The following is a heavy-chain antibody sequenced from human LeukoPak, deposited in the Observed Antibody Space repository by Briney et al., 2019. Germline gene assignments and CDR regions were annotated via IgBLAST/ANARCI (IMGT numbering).Heavy chain of an antibody. CDR1: GFTVSSNY. V-gene: IGHV3-53*01. D-gene: IGHD6-19*01. J-gene: IGHJ4*02. CDR3: ARDRAVAGLDY. CDR2: IYSGGST. Sequence: GGSLRLSCAASGFTVSSNYMSWVRQAPGKGLEWVSVIYSGGSTYYADSVKGRFTISRDNSKNTLYLQMNSLRAEDTAVYYCARDRAVAGLDYWGQGTLVTVSS.